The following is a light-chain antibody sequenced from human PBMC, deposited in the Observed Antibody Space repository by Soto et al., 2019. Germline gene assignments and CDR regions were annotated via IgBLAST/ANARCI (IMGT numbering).Light chain of an antibody. Sequence: QSVLTQPPSVSAAPGQKVTISCSGSSSNIGNNYVSWYQQLPGTAPKLLIYDNNKRPSGIPDRLSGSKSGTSATLGITGFQTGDEADYYCGSWDSSLSAYVFGTGTRSPS. J-gene: IGLJ1*01. CDR1: SSNIGNNY. CDR2: DNN. V-gene: IGLV1-51*01. CDR3: GSWDSSLSAYV.